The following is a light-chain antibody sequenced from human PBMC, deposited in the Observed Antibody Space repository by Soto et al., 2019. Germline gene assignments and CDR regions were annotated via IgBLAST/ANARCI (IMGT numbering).Light chain of an antibody. V-gene: IGKV3-20*01. J-gene: IGKJ1*01. CDR1: QSVNIF. CDR3: HHYVGSPWA. CDR2: HAS. Sequence: EIVLTQSPGTLSLSPGERATLSCRASQSVNIFLAWFQQKPGQAPRLLIFHASNGATGVPDRFSGSGSGTDFTLTITRLEPEDSAVYYCHHYVGSPWAFGQGTRVEIK.